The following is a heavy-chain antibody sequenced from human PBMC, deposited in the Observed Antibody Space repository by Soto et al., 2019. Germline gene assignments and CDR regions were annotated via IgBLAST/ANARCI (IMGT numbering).Heavy chain of an antibody. D-gene: IGHD3-3*01. Sequence: LRLSCAASGFTFSSYGMHWVRQAPGKGLEWVAVISYDGSNKYYADSVKGRFTISRDNSKNTLYLQMNSLRAEDTAVYYCAKDRTIFGVAIDGMDVWGQGTTVTV. CDR2: ISYDGSNK. V-gene: IGHV3-30*18. CDR1: GFTFSSYG. CDR3: AKDRTIFGVAIDGMDV. J-gene: IGHJ6*02.